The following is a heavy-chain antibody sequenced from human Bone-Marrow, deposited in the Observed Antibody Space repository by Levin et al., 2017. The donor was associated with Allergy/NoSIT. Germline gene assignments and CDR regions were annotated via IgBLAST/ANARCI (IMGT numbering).Heavy chain of an antibody. CDR3: AKAGPRPTVTNYYYYYGMDG. CDR1: GFTFSSYG. CDR2: ISYDGSNK. D-gene: IGHD4-17*01. V-gene: IGHV3-30*18. Sequence: GGSLRLSCAASGFTFSSYGMHWVRQAPGKGLEWVAVISYDGSNKYYADSVKGRFTISRDNSKNTLYLQMNSLRAEDTAVYYCAKAGPRPTVTNYYYYYGMDGWGQGTTVTVSS. J-gene: IGHJ6*02.